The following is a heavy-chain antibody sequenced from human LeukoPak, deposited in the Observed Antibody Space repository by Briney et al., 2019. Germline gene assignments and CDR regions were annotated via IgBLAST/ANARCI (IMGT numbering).Heavy chain of an antibody. CDR1: GGSISSYY. D-gene: IGHD3-22*01. CDR3: ARRGSSGYFGLDAFDI. Sequence: SETLSLTCTVSGGSISSYYWSWIRQPPGKGLEWIGYIYTSGSTNYNPSLKSRVTISVDTSKNQFSLKLSSVTAADTAVYYCARRGSSGYFGLDAFDIWGQGTMVTVSS. J-gene: IGHJ3*02. V-gene: IGHV4-4*09. CDR2: IYTSGST.